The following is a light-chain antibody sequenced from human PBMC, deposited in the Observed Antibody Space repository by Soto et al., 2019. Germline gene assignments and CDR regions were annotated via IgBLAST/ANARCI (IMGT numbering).Light chain of an antibody. CDR1: QSLLYSSNNKNY. Sequence: DIVMTQSPDSLAVSLGERATINCKSSQSLLYSSNNKNYLAWYQQKPGQPPKLLIYWASTRESGVPDRFSGSGSGTDFTLTISSLQAEDVAVYSCQEYYDTPYTFGPGTKVDIQ. J-gene: IGKJ3*01. CDR3: QEYYDTPYT. V-gene: IGKV4-1*01. CDR2: WAS.